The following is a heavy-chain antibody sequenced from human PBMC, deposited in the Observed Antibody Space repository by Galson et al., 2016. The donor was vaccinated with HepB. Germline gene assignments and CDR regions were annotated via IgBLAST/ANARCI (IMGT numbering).Heavy chain of an antibody. CDR3: ARVHYYFDY. D-gene: IGHD3-10*01. CDR2: LNPNSGNT. V-gene: IGHV1-8*01. J-gene: IGHJ4*02. CDR1: GYDLITND. Sequence: VKVSCKASGYDLITNDINWVRLAPGQGLEWMGWLNPNSGNTGYAQKFKGRVTMTRDASINTAYLELSGLRREDTAIYYCARVHYYFDYWGQGTLVTVSS.